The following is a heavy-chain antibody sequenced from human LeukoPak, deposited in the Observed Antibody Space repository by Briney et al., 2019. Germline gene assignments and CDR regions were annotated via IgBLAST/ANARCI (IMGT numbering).Heavy chain of an antibody. CDR3: ARGRAGIAAAGFDY. CDR1: GFTFSMSA. V-gene: IGHV3-30-3*01. J-gene: IGHJ4*02. Sequence: GGSLRLSCATSGFTFSMSAMHCVRLAPGKGLDWLAVISFDGGNKFYADSVKGRFSISRDNSKNSLYLQMNSVGLDAAAVYFCARGRAGIAAAGFDYWGQGTLVTVSA. D-gene: IGHD6-13*01. CDR2: ISFDGGNK.